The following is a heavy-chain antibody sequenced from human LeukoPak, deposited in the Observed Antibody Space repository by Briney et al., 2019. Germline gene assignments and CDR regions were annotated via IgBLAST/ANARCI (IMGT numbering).Heavy chain of an antibody. D-gene: IGHD2-8*01. CDR2: IKQDGSEK. CDR3: AREYGCINGVCYWGVDY. J-gene: IGHJ4*02. CDR1: GFTFSSYW. Sequence: GGSLRLSCAASGFTFSSYWMSWVRQAPGKGLEWVANIKQDGSEKYYVDSVKGRFTISRDNAKNSLYLQMNSLRAEDTAVYYCAREYGCINGVCYWGVDYWGQGTLVTVSS. V-gene: IGHV3-7*01.